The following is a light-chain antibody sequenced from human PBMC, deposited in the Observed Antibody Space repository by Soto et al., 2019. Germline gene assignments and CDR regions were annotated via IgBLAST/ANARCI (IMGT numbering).Light chain of an antibody. CDR1: SSDVGGYNY. CDR3: CSYAGSYTV. V-gene: IGLV2-11*01. Sequence: ALTQPRSVSGSPGQSVTISCTGTSSDVGGYNYVSWYQQHPGKAPKLVIYDVSNRPSGVPARFSGSKSGNTAALTISGLQSEDEADSYCCSYAGSYTVFGGGTELTV. CDR2: DVS. J-gene: IGLJ2*01.